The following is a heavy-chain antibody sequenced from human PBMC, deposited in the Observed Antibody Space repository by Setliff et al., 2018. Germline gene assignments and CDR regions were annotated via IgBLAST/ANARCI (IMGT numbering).Heavy chain of an antibody. J-gene: IGHJ4*02. CDR1: GFTFSTYE. Sequence: PGGSLRLSCAASGFTFSTYEMSWVRQAPGKGLEWVANIKQDGSEKYYVDSVKGRFTISRDNAKNSLYLQMNSLRAEDTAVYYCARDGAHSGSYYRYDCWGQGTLVTVSS. CDR3: ARDGAHSGSYYRYDC. D-gene: IGHD1-26*01. CDR2: IKQDGSEK. V-gene: IGHV3-7*01.